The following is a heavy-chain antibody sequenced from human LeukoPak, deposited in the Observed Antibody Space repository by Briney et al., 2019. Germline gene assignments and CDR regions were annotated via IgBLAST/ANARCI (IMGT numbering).Heavy chain of an antibody. Sequence: GGSLRLSCAASGFTFSSYAMHWVRQAPGKGLEWVANIKQDGSEKYYVDSVKGRFTISRDNAKNSLYLQMNSLRAEDTAVYYCARHVVAVGFDYWGQGTLVTVSS. J-gene: IGHJ4*02. CDR3: ARHVVAVGFDY. D-gene: IGHD3-22*01. CDR2: IKQDGSEK. V-gene: IGHV3-7*01. CDR1: GFTFSSYA.